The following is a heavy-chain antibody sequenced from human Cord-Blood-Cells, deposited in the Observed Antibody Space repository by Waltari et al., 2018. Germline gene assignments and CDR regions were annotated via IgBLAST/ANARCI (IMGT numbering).Heavy chain of an antibody. CDR3: VRVMAGARINWYFDL. CDR1: GFTVSSNY. CDR2: IYSGGST. J-gene: IGHJ2*01. D-gene: IGHD6-19*01. V-gene: IGHV3-66*01. Sequence: EVQLVESGGGLVQPGGSLRLSCAASGFTVSSNYMSWVRQAPGKGLEWVSVIYSGGSTYYADSVKGRFTISRDNSKNTLYLQMNSLRAEDTAVYYCVRVMAGARINWYFDLWGRGTLVTVSS.